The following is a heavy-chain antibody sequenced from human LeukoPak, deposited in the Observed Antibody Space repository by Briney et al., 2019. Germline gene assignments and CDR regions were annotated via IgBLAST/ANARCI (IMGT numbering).Heavy chain of an antibody. CDR1: DFSLSTTGVA. Sequence: SGPTLVNPTQTLTLTCIFSDFSLSTTGVAVAWIRQPPGKALEWLALTYWDDDKRYSPSLKSRLTITKDTSKNHVVLTMTNMDPVDTATYYCARSNYYSSGTYYNDFWGQGTLVTVSS. CDR2: TYWDDDK. D-gene: IGHD3-10*01. J-gene: IGHJ4*02. V-gene: IGHV2-5*02. CDR3: ARSNYYSSGTYYNDF.